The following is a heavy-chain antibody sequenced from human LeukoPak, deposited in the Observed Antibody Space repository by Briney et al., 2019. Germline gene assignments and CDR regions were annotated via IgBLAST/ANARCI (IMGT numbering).Heavy chain of an antibody. V-gene: IGHV1-46*01. D-gene: IGHD2-15*01. J-gene: IGHJ4*02. CDR2: INPSGGST. Sequence: ASVKVSCKASGYTFTSYYMHWVRQAPGQGPEWMGIINPSGGSTSYAQKFQGRVTMTRDTSTSTVYMELSSLRSEDTAVYYCASRIRFCSGGSCYSGFDYWGQGTLVTVSS. CDR1: GYTFTSYY. CDR3: ASRIRFCSGGSCYSGFDY.